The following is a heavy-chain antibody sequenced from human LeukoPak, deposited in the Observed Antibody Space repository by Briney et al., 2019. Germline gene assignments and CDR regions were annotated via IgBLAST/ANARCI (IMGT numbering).Heavy chain of an antibody. D-gene: IGHD5-12*01. J-gene: IGHJ4*02. CDR1: GYTFTSYG. CDR2: ISAYNGNT. Sequence: GASGKVSCKASGYTFTSYGISWVRQAPGQGLELMGWISAYNGNTNYAQKLQGRVTMTTDTSTSTAYMELRSLRSDDTAVYYCARVNPSGYDQRYYFDYWGQGTLVTVSS. V-gene: IGHV1-18*01. CDR3: ARVNPSGYDQRYYFDY.